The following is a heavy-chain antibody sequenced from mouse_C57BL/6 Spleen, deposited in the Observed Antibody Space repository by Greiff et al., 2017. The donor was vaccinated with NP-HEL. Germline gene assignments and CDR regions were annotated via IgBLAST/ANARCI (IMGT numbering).Heavy chain of an antibody. CDR3: ASYGTTVVCYYFDY. J-gene: IGHJ2*01. Sequence: VQLQQSGAELVKPGASVKLSCKASGYTFTSYWMHWVKQRPGRGLEWIGRIDTNSGGTKYNEKFKSKATLTVDKPSSTAYMQLSSLTSEDSAVYYFASYGTTVVCYYFDYWGQGTTLTVSS. V-gene: IGHV1-72*01. CDR1: GYTFTSYW. CDR2: IDTNSGGT. D-gene: IGHD1-1*01.